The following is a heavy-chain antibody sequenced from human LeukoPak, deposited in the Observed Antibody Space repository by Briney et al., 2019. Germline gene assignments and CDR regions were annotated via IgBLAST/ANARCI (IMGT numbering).Heavy chain of an antibody. CDR1: GGTFSSYA. CDR2: IIPIFGTA. J-gene: IGHJ3*02. V-gene: IGHV1-69*05. D-gene: IGHD3-3*01. CDR3: ARGPQRLRFLEWSRVGASDI. Sequence: ASVKVSCKASGGTFSSYAISWVRQAPGQGLEWMGGIIPIFGTANYAQKFQGRVTITTDESTSTAYMELSSLRSEDTAVYYCARGPQRLRFLEWSRVGASDIWGQGTMVTVSS.